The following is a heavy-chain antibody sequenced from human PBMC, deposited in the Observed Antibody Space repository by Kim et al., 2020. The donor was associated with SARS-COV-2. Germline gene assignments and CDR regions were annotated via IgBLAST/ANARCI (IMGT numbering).Heavy chain of an antibody. CDR3: ARGPPYSSGWYYYFDY. J-gene: IGHJ4*02. Sequence: SLKSRVTISVDTSKNQFSLKLSSVTAADTAVYYCARGPPYSSGWYYYFDYWGQGTLVTVSS. D-gene: IGHD6-19*01. V-gene: IGHV4-34*01.